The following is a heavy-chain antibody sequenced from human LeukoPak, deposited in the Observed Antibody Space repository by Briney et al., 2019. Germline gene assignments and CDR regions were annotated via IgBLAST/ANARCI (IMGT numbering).Heavy chain of an antibody. V-gene: IGHV6-1*01. Sequence: TSQTLSLTCAISGDSVSSNSAAWNWIRQSPSRGPEWLGRTYYRSKWYSDYTVSMKGRITINPDTSKNQFSLQLNSVTPEDTAVYYCAREGFGGYYDFWSGYFYWGQGIVVTVSS. CDR1: GDSVSSNSAA. CDR3: AREGFGGYYDFWSGYFY. D-gene: IGHD3-3*01. J-gene: IGHJ4*02. CDR2: TYYRSKWYS.